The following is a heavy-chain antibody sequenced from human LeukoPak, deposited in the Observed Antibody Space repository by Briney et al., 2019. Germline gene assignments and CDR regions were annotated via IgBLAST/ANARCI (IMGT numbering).Heavy chain of an antibody. D-gene: IGHD5-24*01. Sequence: SETLSLTCTVSGGSISIYYWSWIRQTPGKGLEWIGYIFYSGSTDYNPSVKSRVTISVDTSRNQFSLKLRSVTAADTAVYYCARRGDGYPYYFDYWGQGTLVTVSS. CDR1: GGSISIYY. V-gene: IGHV4-59*08. CDR2: IFYSGST. J-gene: IGHJ4*02. CDR3: ARRGDGYPYYFDY.